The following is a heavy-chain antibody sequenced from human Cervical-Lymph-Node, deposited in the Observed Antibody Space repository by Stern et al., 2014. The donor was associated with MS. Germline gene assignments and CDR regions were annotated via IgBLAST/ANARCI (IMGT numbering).Heavy chain of an antibody. Sequence: VQLVESGPGLVKPSETLSLTCTVSGGAVSDYYWTWIRQRPGKGLEWIGYISDTGTTNYNPSLHSRVTITLDMSQNQVSLRLRSVTAADTAVYYCARDPSTTASDWFFDLWGRGSLVTVSS. J-gene: IGHJ2*01. D-gene: IGHD2-21*02. CDR3: ARDPSTTASDWFFDL. CDR1: GGAVSDYY. CDR2: ISDTGTT. V-gene: IGHV4-59*02.